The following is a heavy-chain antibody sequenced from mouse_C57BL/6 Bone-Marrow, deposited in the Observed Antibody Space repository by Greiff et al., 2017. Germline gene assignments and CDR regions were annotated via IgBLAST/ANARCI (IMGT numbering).Heavy chain of an antibody. CDR1: GYTFTSYG. V-gene: IGHV1-81*01. CDR2: IYPRSGNT. Sequence: VQLQESGAELARPGASVKLSCKASGYTFTSYGISWVKQRTGQGLEWIGEIYPRSGNTYYNEKFKGKATLTADKSSSTAYMELRSLTSEDSAVYFCARHAWLAYWGQGTLVTVSA. CDR3: ARHAWLAY. J-gene: IGHJ3*01.